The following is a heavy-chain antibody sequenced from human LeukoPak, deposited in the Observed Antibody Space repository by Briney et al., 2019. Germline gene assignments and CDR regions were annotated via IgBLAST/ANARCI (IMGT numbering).Heavy chain of an antibody. D-gene: IGHD1-7*01. CDR1: GGSISSSSYY. Sequence: SETLSLTCTVTGGSISSSSYYWGWIRQPPGKGLEWIGSIYYSGSTYYNPSLKSRVTISVDTSKNQFSLKLSSVTAADTAVYYCARANWNYHYWGQGTLVTVSS. V-gene: IGHV4-39*01. J-gene: IGHJ4*02. CDR2: IYYSGST. CDR3: ARANWNYHY.